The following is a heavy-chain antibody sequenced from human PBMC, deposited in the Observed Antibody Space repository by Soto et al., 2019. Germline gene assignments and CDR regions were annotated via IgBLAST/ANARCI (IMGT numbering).Heavy chain of an antibody. Sequence: NPSETLSLTCTVSGGSVSSGSYYWSWIRQPPGKGLEWIGYFYYSGSTNYNPSLKSRVTISVDTSKNQFSLKLSSVTAADTAVYYCARDSFVPAATYCYYGMDVWGQGTTVTVSS. CDR2: FYYSGST. CDR1: GGSVSSGSYY. D-gene: IGHD2-2*01. J-gene: IGHJ6*02. V-gene: IGHV4-61*01. CDR3: ARDSFVPAATYCYYGMDV.